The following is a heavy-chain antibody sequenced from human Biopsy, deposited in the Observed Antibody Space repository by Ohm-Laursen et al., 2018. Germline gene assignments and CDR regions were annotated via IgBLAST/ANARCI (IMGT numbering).Heavy chain of an antibody. Sequence: SSVKVSCKVSGYTLTELSMHWVRQAPGRGLEWMGGIIPMFGTANYAQMFQGRVTISADESTSTSYMELSSLTTEDTAIYYCARGPHSGSHSCFDYWGRGTLVTVSS. J-gene: IGHJ4*02. CDR3: ARGPHSGSHSCFDY. D-gene: IGHD1-26*01. V-gene: IGHV1-69*01. CDR2: IIPMFGTA. CDR1: GYTLTELS.